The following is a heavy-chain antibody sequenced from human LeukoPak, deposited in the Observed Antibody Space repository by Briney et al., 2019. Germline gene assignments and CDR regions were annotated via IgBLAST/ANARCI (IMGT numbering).Heavy chain of an antibody. J-gene: IGHJ4*02. V-gene: IGHV4-59*08. Sequence: SETLSLTCTVSGGSINYRHWTWIRQPPGKGLEWIGYIYYTGSTNYNPPLKSRVIISLDTSKNQFSLKLSPVTAADTAVYYCATHNSGTFYNFDSWGQGTLVTVSS. CDR1: GGSINYRH. CDR3: ATHNSGTFYNFDS. CDR2: IYYTGST. D-gene: IGHD3-10*01.